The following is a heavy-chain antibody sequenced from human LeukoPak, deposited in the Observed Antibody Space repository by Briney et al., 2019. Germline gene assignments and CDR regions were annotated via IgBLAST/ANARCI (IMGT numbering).Heavy chain of an antibody. D-gene: IGHD3-10*01. CDR1: GFTFSSYG. CDR2: ISGSGGSI. CDR3: ARGRFGGLLWVFFY. V-gene: IGHV3-23*01. Sequence: PGGSLRLSCAASGFTFSSYGMSWVRQAPGKGLEWVSAISGSGGSIYYADSVKGRFTISRDNSKNTLYLQMNSLRAEDTAVYYCARGRFGGLLWVFFYWGQGTLVTVSS. J-gene: IGHJ4*02.